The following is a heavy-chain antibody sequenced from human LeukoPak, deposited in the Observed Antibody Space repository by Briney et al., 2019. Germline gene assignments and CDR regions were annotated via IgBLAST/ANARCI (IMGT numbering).Heavy chain of an antibody. J-gene: IGHJ3*02. CDR3: AKRGSTSGAIDI. CDR1: GFTFSNYG. CDR2: ISGSGSST. D-gene: IGHD1-1*01. Sequence: PVGSLRLSCAASGFTFSNYGMTWVRQAPGTGLEWASSISGSGSSTFYADSVKGRFTISRDNSKNTLYLQMNSLRVEDTALYYCAKRGSTSGAIDIWGQGTMVTVSS. V-gene: IGHV3-23*01.